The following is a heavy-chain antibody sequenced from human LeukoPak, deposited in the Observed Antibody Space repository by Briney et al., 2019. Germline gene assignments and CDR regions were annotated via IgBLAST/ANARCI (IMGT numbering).Heavy chain of an antibody. CDR1: GYTFTNYC. Sequence: ASVKVSCKASGYTFTNYCMHWVRQAPGQGLKWMAIINPTVGSTTFAQKFQGRVIMTRDTSTSTVYMELTSLRSEDTAVYYCARDVGITYRYFDVWGRGTLVTVSS. CDR2: INPTVGST. CDR3: ARDVGITYRYFDV. V-gene: IGHV1-46*01. D-gene: IGHD3-10*01. J-gene: IGHJ2*01.